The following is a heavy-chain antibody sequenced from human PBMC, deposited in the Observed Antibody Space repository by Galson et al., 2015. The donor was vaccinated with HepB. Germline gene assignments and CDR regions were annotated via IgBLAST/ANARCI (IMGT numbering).Heavy chain of an antibody. CDR3: ARVDCSSSSCYMMGDRLFDY. CDR2: IKQDGSEK. Sequence: SLRLSCAASGFTLSIYWMSWVRQAPGKGLEWVANIKQDGSEKYYVDSVKGRFTISRDNAKNSLYLQMNSLRAEDTAVYYCARVDCSSSSCYMMGDRLFDYWGQGTLVTVSS. D-gene: IGHD2-2*02. V-gene: IGHV3-7*01. J-gene: IGHJ4*02. CDR1: GFTLSIYW.